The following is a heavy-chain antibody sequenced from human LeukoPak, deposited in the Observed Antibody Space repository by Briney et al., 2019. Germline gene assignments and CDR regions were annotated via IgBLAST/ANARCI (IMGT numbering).Heavy chain of an antibody. Sequence: GGSLRLSCVVSGFTFSSSWMSWVRQAPGKGLEWVANIRQDGSEEYYVDSVKGRFSISRDNAKNSLYLQMNSLRAEDTAVYYCARDTVPSFGWFDPWGQGTLVTVSS. CDR2: IRQDGSEE. D-gene: IGHD3-3*01. CDR3: ARDTVPSFGWFDP. J-gene: IGHJ5*02. CDR1: GFTFSSSW. V-gene: IGHV3-7*01.